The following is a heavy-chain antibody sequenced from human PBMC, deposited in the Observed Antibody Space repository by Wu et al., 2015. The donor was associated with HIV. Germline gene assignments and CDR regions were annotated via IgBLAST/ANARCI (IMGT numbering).Heavy chain of an antibody. CDR2: INPNSGGT. V-gene: IGHV1-2*02. J-gene: IGHJ3*02. CDR1: GYTFTGYY. CDR3: AGLPGIAAQGPAFDI. D-gene: IGHD6-13*01. Sequence: QVQLVQSGAEVKKPGASVKVSCKASGYTFTGYYMHWVRQAPGQGLEWMGWINPNSGGTNYAQKFQGRVTMTRDTSISTAYMELSRLRSDDTAVYYCAGLPGIAAQGPAFDIWGQGTMVTVSS.